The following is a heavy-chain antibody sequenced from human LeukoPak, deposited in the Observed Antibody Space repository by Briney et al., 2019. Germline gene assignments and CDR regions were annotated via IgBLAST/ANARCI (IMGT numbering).Heavy chain of an antibody. CDR2: IYTSGST. J-gene: IGHJ4*02. D-gene: IGHD3-10*01. CDR1: GGSISSGSYY. CDR3: ARDGSRGSFYFDY. Sequence: PSQTLSLTCTVSGGSISSGSYYWSWIRQPAGKGLEWIGRIYTSGSTNYNPSLKSRDTISVDTSKNQFSLKLSSVTAADTAVYYCARDGSRGSFYFDYWGQGTLVTVSS. V-gene: IGHV4-61*02.